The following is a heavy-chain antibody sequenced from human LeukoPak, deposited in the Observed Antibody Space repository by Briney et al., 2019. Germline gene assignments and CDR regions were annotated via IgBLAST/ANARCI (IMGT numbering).Heavy chain of an antibody. J-gene: IGHJ4*02. V-gene: IGHV1-69*01. CDR1: GGTFSSYA. CDR2: IIPIFGTA. CDR3: ARGRSGSSIFDY. D-gene: IGHD1-26*01. Sequence: ASVKVSCKASGGTFSSYAISWVRQAPGQGVEWMGGIIPIFGTADYAQKFQGRVTITADESTSTAYMELSSLRSEGTAVYYCARGRSGSSIFDYWGQGTLVTVSS.